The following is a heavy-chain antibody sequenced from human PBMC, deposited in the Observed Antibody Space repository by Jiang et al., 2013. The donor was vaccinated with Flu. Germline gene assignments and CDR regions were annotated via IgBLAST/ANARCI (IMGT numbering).Heavy chain of an antibody. CDR2: IYASGTT. V-gene: IGHV4-4*07. CDR1: GGSISSYY. CDR3: ARDAVGVKFYYFDF. Sequence: PGLVKPSETLSLTCSVSGGSISSYYWSWIRQPAGKGLEWIGRIYASGTTTYNPSLKSRVTMSVDLSKKQFSLRLSSVTAADTAIYYCARDAVGVKFYYFDFWGPGALVTVSS. J-gene: IGHJ4*02. D-gene: IGHD3-10*01.